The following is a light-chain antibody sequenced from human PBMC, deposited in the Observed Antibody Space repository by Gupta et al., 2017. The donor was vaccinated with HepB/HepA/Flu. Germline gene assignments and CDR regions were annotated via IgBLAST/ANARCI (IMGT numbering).Light chain of an antibody. V-gene: IGKV3D-20*01. J-gene: IGKJ2*01. CDR3: QQDDRSPET. Sequence: EIVLTQSPATLSLSPGEGATLSCGASQSLRSSYLDWFQQKEGRAPRLLIYDGSSRATGIPDRFSGSGSGTEFTLTISRLEPEEFAVYYCQQDDRSPETFGQGTNLEIK. CDR1: QSLRSSY. CDR2: DGS.